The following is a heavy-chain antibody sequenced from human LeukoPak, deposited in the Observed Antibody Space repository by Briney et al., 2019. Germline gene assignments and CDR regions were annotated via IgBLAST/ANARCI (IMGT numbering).Heavy chain of an antibody. J-gene: IGHJ6*03. CDR1: GYTFSSYG. V-gene: IGHV1-18*01. D-gene: IGHD3-9*01. Sequence: GASVKVSCKASGYTFSSYGISWVRQAPGQGLEWMGWISAYNGNTNYAQNLQDRVTMTTDTSTSTAYMELRSLRYDDTAVYYCARDFRPRYFDWLFPIHMDVWGKGTTVTVSS. CDR2: ISAYNGNT. CDR3: ARDFRPRYFDWLFPIHMDV.